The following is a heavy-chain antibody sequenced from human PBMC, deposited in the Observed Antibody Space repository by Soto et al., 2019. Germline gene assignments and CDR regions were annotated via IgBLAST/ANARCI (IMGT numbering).Heavy chain of an antibody. CDR1: GYTFTSYY. CDR3: ARRSIFTWSDAFDI. CDR2: INPSGGIT. J-gene: IGHJ3*02. D-gene: IGHD3-3*01. V-gene: IGHV1-46*01. Sequence: QMELVQSGAEVKKPGASVKVSCKAAGYTFTSYYMHWVRQAPGQGLEWMGFINPSGGITTYAQKFQARVTMTSDTSTSTVYMELRTLKSEDTAVYYCARRSIFTWSDAFDIWGQGTMVTVSA.